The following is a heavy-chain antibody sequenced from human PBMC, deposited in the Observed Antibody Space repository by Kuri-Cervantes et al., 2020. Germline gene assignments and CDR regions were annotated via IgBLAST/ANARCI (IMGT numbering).Heavy chain of an antibody. CDR3: ARRQRKQQPVFQAGCFDY. J-gene: IGHJ4*02. CDR2: IYHSGST. V-gene: IGHV4-38-2*02. CDR1: GYSISSGYY. Sequence: GSLRLSCTVSGYSISSGYYWGWIRQPPGKGLEWIGSIYHSGSTYYNPSLKSRVTISVDTSKNQFSLKLSSVTAADTAVYYCARRQRKQQPVFQAGCFDYWGQGTLVTVSS. D-gene: IGHD6-13*01.